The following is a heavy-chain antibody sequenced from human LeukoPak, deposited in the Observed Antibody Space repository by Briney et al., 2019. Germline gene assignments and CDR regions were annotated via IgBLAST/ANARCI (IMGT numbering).Heavy chain of an antibody. D-gene: IGHD3-22*01. CDR2: ISSSGSTI. CDR3: ARDTYYYDSSGYYLMGGFDY. J-gene: IGHJ4*02. V-gene: IGHV3-48*03. CDR1: GFTFSSYE. Sequence: PGGSLRLACAASGFTFSSYEMTWVRQAPGKGLEGVSYISSSGSTIYYADSVKGRFTISRDNAKNSLYLQMNSLRAEDTAVYYCARDTYYYDSSGYYLMGGFDYWGQGTLVTVSS.